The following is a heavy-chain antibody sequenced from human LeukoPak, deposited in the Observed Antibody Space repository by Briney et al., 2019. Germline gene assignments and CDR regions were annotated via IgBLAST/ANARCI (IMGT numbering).Heavy chain of an antibody. CDR2: IYYSGST. Sequence: SETLSLTCTVSGGSISSYYWSWIRQPPGKGLEWFGYIYYSGSTNYNPSLKSRVTISVDTSKNQFSLKLSSVTAADTAVYYCARSDITGTTVDYWGQGTLVTVSS. J-gene: IGHJ4*02. V-gene: IGHV4-59*12. CDR3: ARSDITGTTVDY. D-gene: IGHD1-20*01. CDR1: GGSISSYY.